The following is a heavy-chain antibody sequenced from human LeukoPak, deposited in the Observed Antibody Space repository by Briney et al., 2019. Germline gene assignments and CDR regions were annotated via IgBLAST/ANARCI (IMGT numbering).Heavy chain of an antibody. J-gene: IGHJ4*02. CDR3: ARAVVPAAPFDY. V-gene: IGHV1-8*01. D-gene: IGHD2-2*01. Sequence: ASVKVSCKASGYTFTSYDINWVRQATGQGLEWMGWMNPNSGNTGYAQKFQGRVTMTRNTSISTAYMELSSLRSEDTAVYYCARAVVPAAPFDYSGQGTLVTVSS. CDR2: MNPNSGNT. CDR1: GYTFTSYD.